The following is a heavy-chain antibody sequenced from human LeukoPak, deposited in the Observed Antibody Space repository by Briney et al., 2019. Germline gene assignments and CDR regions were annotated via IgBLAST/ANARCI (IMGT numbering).Heavy chain of an antibody. CDR2: VKTKVYGGTT. V-gene: IGHV3-49*04. D-gene: IGHD1-1*01. J-gene: IGHJ4*02. Sequence: PGGSLRLSCTASGFTFGDYAMNWVRQAPGKGLEWVGFVKTKVYGGTTEYAASVKGRFTISRDDSKAIAYLQMNSLKTEDTAVYYCTRDHRDDWNPGYYFDYWGQGTLVTVPS. CDR3: TRDHRDDWNPGYYFDY. CDR1: GFTFGDYA.